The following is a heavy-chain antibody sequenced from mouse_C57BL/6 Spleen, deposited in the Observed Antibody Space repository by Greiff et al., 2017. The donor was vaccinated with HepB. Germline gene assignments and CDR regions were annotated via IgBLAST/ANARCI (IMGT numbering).Heavy chain of an antibody. CDR3: AGDYDYDVAWFAC. J-gene: IGHJ3*01. Sequence: VQLQQPGTELVQPGASVKLSCKASGYTFPSYWMHWVKQRPGQGLEWIGNINPSNGGTNYNEKFKSKATLTVDKSSSTAYMQLSSLTSEDSAVYYCAGDYDYDVAWFACWGQGTPVTVSA. CDR1: GYTFPSYW. D-gene: IGHD2-4*01. V-gene: IGHV1-53*01. CDR2: INPSNGGT.